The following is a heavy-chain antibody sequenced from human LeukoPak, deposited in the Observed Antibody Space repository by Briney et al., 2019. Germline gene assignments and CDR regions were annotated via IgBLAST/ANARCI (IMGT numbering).Heavy chain of an antibody. CDR2: INPSGGST. CDR3: ARDLYYYDSSGHYSGYFDY. V-gene: IGHV1-46*01. J-gene: IGHJ4*02. D-gene: IGHD3-22*01. CDR1: GYTFTSYY. Sequence: ASVKVSCKASGYTFTSYYMHWVRQAPGQGLEWMGIINPSGGSTSYAQKFQGRVTITRDTSASTAYMELSSLRSEDTAVYYCARDLYYYDSSGHYSGYFDYWGQGTLVTVSS.